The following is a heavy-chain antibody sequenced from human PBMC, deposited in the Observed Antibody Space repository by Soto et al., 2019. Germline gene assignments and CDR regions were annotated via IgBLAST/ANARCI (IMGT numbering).Heavy chain of an antibody. CDR1: GFTFSSYS. J-gene: IGHJ4*02. V-gene: IGHV3-21*01. CDR3: ARVWAYSSSWYPYYYDSSGYYSFDY. Sequence: GGSLRLSCAASGFTFSSYSXNWVRQAPGKGLEWVSSISSSSSYIYYADSVKGRFTISRDNAKNSLYLQMNSLRAEDTAVYYCARVWAYSSSWYPYYYDSSGYYSFDYWGQGTLVTVSS. CDR2: ISSSSSYI. D-gene: IGHD3-22*01.